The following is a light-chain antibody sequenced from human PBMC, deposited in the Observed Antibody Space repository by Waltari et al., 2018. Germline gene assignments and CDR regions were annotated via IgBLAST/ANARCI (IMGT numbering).Light chain of an antibody. J-gene: IGLJ2*01. V-gene: IGLV3-21*02. Sequence: YVLTQPPSVSVAPGQTAKITCGGDNIEDKSVNGYKQRPGQAPVLVVDDDSDRPSGIPERFSGSNSGKATLTISRVEAGDEADYYCQVWDSTSDHVVFGGGTKLTVL. CDR3: QVWDSTSDHVV. CDR1: NIEDKS. CDR2: DDS.